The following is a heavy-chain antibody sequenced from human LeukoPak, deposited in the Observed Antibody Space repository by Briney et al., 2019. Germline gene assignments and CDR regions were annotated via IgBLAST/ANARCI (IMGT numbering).Heavy chain of an antibody. D-gene: IGHD3-10*01. CDR3: ARAVVRGVYWFDP. J-gene: IGHJ5*02. CDR1: GGTFGSYT. V-gene: IGHV1-69*02. Sequence: ASVKVSCKASGGTFGSYTISWVRQAPGQGLEWMGRIIPILGIANYAQKFQGRVTITADKSTSTAYMELSSLRSEDTAVYYCARAVVRGVYWFDPWGQGTLVTVSS. CDR2: IIPILGIA.